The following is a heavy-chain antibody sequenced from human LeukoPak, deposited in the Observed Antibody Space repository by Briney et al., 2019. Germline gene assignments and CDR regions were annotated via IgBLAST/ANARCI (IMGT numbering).Heavy chain of an antibody. V-gene: IGHV1-8*01. Sequence: ASVKVSCKASGYTFTTYDINWVRQATGQGLEWMGWMDPNSGNTGYTQKFQGRVTMTRNTSISTAYMELSSLRSEDTAVYYCARGGGSGHKENWFDPWGQGTLVTVSS. J-gene: IGHJ5*02. D-gene: IGHD6-19*01. CDR3: ARGGGSGHKENWFDP. CDR2: MDPNSGNT. CDR1: GYTFTTYD.